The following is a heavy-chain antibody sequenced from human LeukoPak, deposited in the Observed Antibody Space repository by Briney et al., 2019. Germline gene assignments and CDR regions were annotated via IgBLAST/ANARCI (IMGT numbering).Heavy chain of an antibody. V-gene: IGHV4-59*01. D-gene: IGHD2-8*01. CDR2: IYYSGST. CDR3: ARDHRYCTNGVCDYNWFDP. CDR1: GGSISSYF. Sequence: PSETLSLTCTVSGGSISSYFWSWIRQPPGKGLEWIGYIYYSGSTNYNPSLKSLVTISVDTSKNQFSLKLSSVTAADTAVYYCARDHRYCTNGVCDYNWFDPWGQGTLVTVSS. J-gene: IGHJ5*02.